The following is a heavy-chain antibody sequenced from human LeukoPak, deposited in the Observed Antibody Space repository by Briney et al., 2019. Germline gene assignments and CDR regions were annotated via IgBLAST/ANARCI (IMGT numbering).Heavy chain of an antibody. D-gene: IGHD1-26*01. J-gene: IGHJ4*02. V-gene: IGHV4-4*07. CDR3: ARDRGAKDY. CDR2: IYTSGST. Sequence: SETLSLTCAVSAYSISSGYYWSWIRQPAGKGLEWIGRIYTSGSTNYNPSLKSRVTMSVDTSKNQFSMKLRSVTAADTAVYYCARDRGAKDYWGQGTLVTVSS. CDR1: AYSISSGYY.